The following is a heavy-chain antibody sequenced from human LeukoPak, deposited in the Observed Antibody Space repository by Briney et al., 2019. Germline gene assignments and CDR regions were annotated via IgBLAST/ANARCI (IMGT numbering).Heavy chain of an antibody. CDR2: ISGSGGST. Sequence: PGGSLRLSCAASGFTFNSYAMNWVRQAPGKGLEWVSLISGSGGSTYYADSVKGRFTISRDNSKNTLYLQMSSLRAEDTAIYYCAKDRHYYGSGSFYTYFDYWGQGTLVTVSS. CDR3: AKDRHYYGSGSFYTYFDY. D-gene: IGHD3-10*01. J-gene: IGHJ4*02. V-gene: IGHV3-23*01. CDR1: GFTFNSYA.